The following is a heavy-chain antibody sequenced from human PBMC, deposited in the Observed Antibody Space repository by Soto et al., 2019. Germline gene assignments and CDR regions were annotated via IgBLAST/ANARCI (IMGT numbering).Heavy chain of an antibody. CDR3: ALIKDCSRTDCYLASFDP. CDR2: IFSNDDK. Sequence: QVTLKESGPVLVKPTETLTLTCTVSGLSLNNVRLGVSWIRQPTGKALEWLAHIFSNDDKSYSTSLKSRLTISKDTSRSQVVLTMTNMDPVDSATYYCALIKDCSRTDCYLASFDPWGQGTLVTVSS. D-gene: IGHD2-2*01. CDR1: GLSLNNVRLG. J-gene: IGHJ5*02. V-gene: IGHV2-26*01.